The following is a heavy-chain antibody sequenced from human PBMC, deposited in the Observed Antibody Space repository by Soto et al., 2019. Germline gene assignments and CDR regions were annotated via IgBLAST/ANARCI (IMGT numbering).Heavy chain of an antibody. Sequence: TLSRTCFVSVGTISSGGYTWTWIRHPPGKGLEWIGYIYHSGNTYYNPSLKSRVTISGDRSKNHFTLNLSSVTAADTAVYYCASNVAADDALEVWGQGTMVIVS. V-gene: IGHV4-30-2*01. CDR2: IYHSGNT. CDR1: VGTISSGGYT. CDR3: ASNVAADDALEV. J-gene: IGHJ3*01. D-gene: IGHD2-15*01.